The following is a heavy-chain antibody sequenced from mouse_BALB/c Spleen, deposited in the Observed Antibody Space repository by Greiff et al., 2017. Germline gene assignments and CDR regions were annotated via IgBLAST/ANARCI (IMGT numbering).Heavy chain of an antibody. J-gene: IGHJ2*01. Sequence: VQVVESGPELVKPGASVKISCKASGYTFTDYYINWVKQKPGQGLEWIGWIYPGSGNTKYNEKFKGKATLTVDTSSSTAYMQLSSLTSEDTAVYFCARREYYYGYFDYWGQGTTLTVSS. D-gene: IGHD1-1*01. V-gene: IGHV1-84*02. CDR1: GYTFTDYY. CDR2: IYPGSGNT. CDR3: ARREYYYGYFDY.